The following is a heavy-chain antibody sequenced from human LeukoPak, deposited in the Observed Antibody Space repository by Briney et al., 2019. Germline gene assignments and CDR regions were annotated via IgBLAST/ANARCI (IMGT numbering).Heavy chain of an antibody. Sequence: GGSLRLSCAASGFTVSSNYMSWVRQAPGKGLEWASVIYSGGSTYYADCVKGRFTISRDNSKNTLYLQMNSLRAEDTAVYYCASVGRYDILTGYWGYYYYYGMDVWGQGTTVTVSS. CDR3: ASVGRYDILTGYWGYYYYYGMDV. CDR2: IYSGGST. CDR1: GFTVSSNY. J-gene: IGHJ6*02. V-gene: IGHV3-66*01. D-gene: IGHD3-9*01.